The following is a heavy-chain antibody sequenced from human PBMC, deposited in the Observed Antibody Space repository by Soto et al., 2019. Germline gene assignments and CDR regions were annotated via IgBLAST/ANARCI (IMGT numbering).Heavy chain of an antibody. J-gene: IGHJ4*02. Sequence: EVQLVESGGGLVKPGGSLRLSCAASGFTFSSYSMNWVRQAPGKGLEWVSSISSSSSYIYYADSVKGRFTISRDNAKNSLYLQMNSLIAEDTAVYYCARDCTNGVCYHFFDYWGQGTLVTVSS. D-gene: IGHD2-8*01. CDR1: GFTFSSYS. CDR2: ISSSSSYI. V-gene: IGHV3-21*01. CDR3: ARDCTNGVCYHFFDY.